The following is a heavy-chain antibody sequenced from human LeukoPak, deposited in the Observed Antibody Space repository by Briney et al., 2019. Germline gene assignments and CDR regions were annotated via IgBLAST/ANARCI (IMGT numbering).Heavy chain of an antibody. CDR1: GYTFTSYG. Sequence: ASVKVSCKASGYTFTSYGISWVRQAPGQGLEWMGLIKPDSGNTKYSQKFQGRVTMTRDTSITTAYMELNRLASDDTAVYYCVRDRPHNWFDPWGQGTLVTVSS. CDR3: VRDRPHNWFDP. V-gene: IGHV1-18*01. CDR2: IKPDSGNT. J-gene: IGHJ5*02.